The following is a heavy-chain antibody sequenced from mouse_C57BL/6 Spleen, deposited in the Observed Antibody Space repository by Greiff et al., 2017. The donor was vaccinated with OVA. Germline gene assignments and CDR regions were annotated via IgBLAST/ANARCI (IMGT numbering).Heavy chain of an antibody. V-gene: IGHV1-62-2*01. D-gene: IGHD2-4*01. CDR3: ARHERGYDYDGAWFAY. J-gene: IGHJ3*01. CDR1: GYTFTEYT. Sequence: QVQLKESGAELVKPGASVKLSCKASGYTFTEYTIHWVKQRSGQGLEWIGWFYPGSGSIKYNEKFKDKATLTADTSSSTVYMELSRLTSEDSAVYFCARHERGYDYDGAWFAYWGQGTLVTVSA. CDR2: FYPGSGSI.